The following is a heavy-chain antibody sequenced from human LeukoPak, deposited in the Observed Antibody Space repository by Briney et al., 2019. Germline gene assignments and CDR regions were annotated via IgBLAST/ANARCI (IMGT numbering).Heavy chain of an antibody. CDR2: INHSGST. D-gene: IGHD2-2*02. V-gene: IGHV4-34*01. CDR3: ARLGIVVVPAAIVTVRGLWFDP. J-gene: IGHJ5*02. CDR1: GGSFSGYY. Sequence: SETLSLTCAVYGGSFSGYYWSWIRQPPGKGLEWIGEINHSGSTNYNPSLKSRVTISVDTSKNQFSLKLSSVTAADTAVYYCARLGIVVVPAAIVTVRGLWFDPWGQGTLVTVSS.